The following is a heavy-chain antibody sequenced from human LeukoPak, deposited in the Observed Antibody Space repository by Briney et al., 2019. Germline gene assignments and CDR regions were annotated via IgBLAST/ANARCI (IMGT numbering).Heavy chain of an antibody. CDR1: GFTVSSNY. Sequence: GGSLRLSCAASGFTVSSNYMSWVRQAPGKGLEWVSVVYSGGSTYYADAVKGRFTISRDSSKNTLYLQMNSLRPEDTAVYFCARGTGFGTFDSWGQGTLVTVSS. D-gene: IGHD1-1*01. J-gene: IGHJ4*02. CDR2: VYSGGST. CDR3: ARGTGFGTFDS. V-gene: IGHV3-66*02.